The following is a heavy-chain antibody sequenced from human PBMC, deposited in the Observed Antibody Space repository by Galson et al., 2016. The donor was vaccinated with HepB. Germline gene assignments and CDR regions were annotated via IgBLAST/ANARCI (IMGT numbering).Heavy chain of an antibody. D-gene: IGHD5-12*01. CDR3: ASGTGAYVQ. J-gene: IGHJ4*02. CDR2: TYYRSKWSS. Sequence: CAISGDSVSRNTAAWNWIRQSPSRGLEWLGRTYYRSKWSSDCVVSMKGRITINADTSMNQFSLQLNSVTPEDTAVYYCASGTGAYVQWGQGTLVTVSS. CDR1: GDSVSRNTAA. V-gene: IGHV6-1*01.